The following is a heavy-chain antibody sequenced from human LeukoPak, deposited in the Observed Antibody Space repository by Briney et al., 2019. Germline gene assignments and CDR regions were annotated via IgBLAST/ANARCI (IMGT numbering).Heavy chain of an antibody. CDR1: GGSFSGYY. CDR3: ARGDENETRAQGY. J-gene: IGHJ4*02. CDR2: INHSGST. D-gene: IGHD3-10*01. Sequence: PSETLSLTCAVYGGSFSGYYWSWIRQPLGKGLEWIGEINHSGSTNYNPSLKSRVTISVDTSKNQFSLKLSSVTAADTAVYYCARGDENETRAQGYWGQGTLATVSS. V-gene: IGHV4-34*01.